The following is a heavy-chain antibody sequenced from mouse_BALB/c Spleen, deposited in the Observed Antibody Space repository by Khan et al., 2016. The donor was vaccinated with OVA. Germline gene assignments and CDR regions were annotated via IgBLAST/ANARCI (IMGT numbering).Heavy chain of an antibody. D-gene: IGHD2-3*01. V-gene: IGHV1-76*01. J-gene: IGHJ3*01. CDR3: ARDGPDGAWFVY. CDR2: IYPGTNSS. Sequence: QVQLKQSGAELVRPGASVKLSCKTSGYIFTSYWIHWVKQRSGQGLEWIARIYPGTNSSYYNEIFKGKATLTADKSSSTAYMQLSSLKSEDSAVYFCARDGPDGAWFVYWGQGTLVTVSA. CDR1: GYIFTSYW.